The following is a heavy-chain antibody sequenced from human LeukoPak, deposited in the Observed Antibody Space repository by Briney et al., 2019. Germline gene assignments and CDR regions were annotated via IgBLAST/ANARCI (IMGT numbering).Heavy chain of an antibody. V-gene: IGHV4-61*01. CDR3: ARHYYDSSGYYTEYSQH. CDR2: IYSSGTT. J-gene: IGHJ1*01. Sequence: SETLSLTCTVSGDSITSGRWYWSWIRQPPGKGLEWIGYIYSSGTTNNNPSLKSRVTISVDTSKNQFSLKLSSVTAADTAVYYCARHYYDSSGYYTEYSQHWGQGTLVTASS. CDR1: GDSITSGRWY. D-gene: IGHD3-22*01.